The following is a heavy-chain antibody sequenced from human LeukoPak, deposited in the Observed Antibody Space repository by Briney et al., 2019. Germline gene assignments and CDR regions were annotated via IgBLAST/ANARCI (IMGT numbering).Heavy chain of an antibody. J-gene: IGHJ6*03. V-gene: IGHV1-8*01. D-gene: IGHD1-26*01. Sequence: GASVKVSCKASGYTFTSYDINWVRQATGQGLEWMGWMNPNSGNTGYAQKFQGRVTMTRNTSISTAYMELSSLRSGDTAVYYCARGRVGARAYYYYYYMDVWGKGTTVTISS. CDR1: GYTFTSYD. CDR2: MNPNSGNT. CDR3: ARGRVGARAYYYYYYMDV.